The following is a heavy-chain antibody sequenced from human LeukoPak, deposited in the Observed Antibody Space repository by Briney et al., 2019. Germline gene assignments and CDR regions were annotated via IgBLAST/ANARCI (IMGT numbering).Heavy chain of an antibody. CDR3: ARLVVIAMFFDY. J-gene: IGHJ4*02. CDR1: GGSISSSSYY. Sequence: SETLSLTCTVSGGSISSSSYYWGWIRQPPGKGLEWIGSIYYSGSTYYNPSLKSRVTISVDTSKNQFSLKLSSVTAADTAVYYCARLVVIAMFFDYWGQGTLVTVAS. V-gene: IGHV4-39*01. CDR2: IYYSGST. D-gene: IGHD2-21*01.